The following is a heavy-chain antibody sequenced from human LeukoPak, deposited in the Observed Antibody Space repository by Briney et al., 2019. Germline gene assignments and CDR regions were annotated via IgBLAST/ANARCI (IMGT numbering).Heavy chain of an antibody. CDR1: GFPVSTNF. J-gene: IGHJ4*02. D-gene: IGHD6-19*01. Sequence: TGGSLRLPCAASGFPVSTNFLSWVRQPPGKGLEWVSVIYAGGDTCYADSVKGRFTISRDNSKNTLYLQMNSLRAEDTAVYYCARSGSGWFDFWGQGTLVTVSS. CDR2: IYAGGDT. CDR3: ARSGSGWFDF. V-gene: IGHV3-53*01.